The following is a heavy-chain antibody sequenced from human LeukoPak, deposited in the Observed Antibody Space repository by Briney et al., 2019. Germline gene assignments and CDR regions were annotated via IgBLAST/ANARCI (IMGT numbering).Heavy chain of an antibody. CDR2: IKQDGSEK. Sequence: GGSLRLSCAASGFTFSYYWMSWVRQAPGKGLEWVANIKQDGSEKYYVDSVKGRFTISRDNAKNSLYLQMNSLRAEGTAVYYCARGRYYYDKGGQGTLVTVSS. V-gene: IGHV3-7*04. CDR1: GFTFSYYW. D-gene: IGHD3-22*01. CDR3: ARGRYYYDK. J-gene: IGHJ4*02.